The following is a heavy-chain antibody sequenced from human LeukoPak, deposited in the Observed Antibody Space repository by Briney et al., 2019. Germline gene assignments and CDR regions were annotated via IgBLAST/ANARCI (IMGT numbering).Heavy chain of an antibody. D-gene: IGHD3-10*01. CDR1: GGSISTYY. Sequence: SETLSLTCTVSGGSISTYYWGWIRQPPGKGLEWIGSIYYSGSTNYNPSLKSRVTISVNTSKNQFSLNLTSVTAADTAVYYCARHKSPLPLHWGQGTLVTVSS. CDR3: ARHKSPLPLH. CDR2: IYYSGST. J-gene: IGHJ4*02. V-gene: IGHV4-39*01.